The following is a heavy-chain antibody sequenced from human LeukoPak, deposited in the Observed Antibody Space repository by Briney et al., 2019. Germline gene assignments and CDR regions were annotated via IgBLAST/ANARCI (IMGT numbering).Heavy chain of an antibody. Sequence: GGSLRLSCTTSGFSFNTYSMSWVRQAPGKGLEWVSLIYNDGRTYYADSVKGRCTISRDNLKNVLYLQMNSLKVEDTALYYCARGLFLSGYLDAFDIWGQGTVVTVSS. J-gene: IGHJ3*02. CDR1: GFSFNTYS. V-gene: IGHV3-53*01. D-gene: IGHD3-22*01. CDR3: ARGLFLSGYLDAFDI. CDR2: IYNDGRT.